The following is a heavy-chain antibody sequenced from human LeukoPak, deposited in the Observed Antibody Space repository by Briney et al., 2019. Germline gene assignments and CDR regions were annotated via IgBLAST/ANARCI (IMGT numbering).Heavy chain of an antibody. D-gene: IGHD2-15*01. CDR2: INTNTGNP. J-gene: IGHJ6*02. CDR3: AREWGGGYCSGGDCYNAMDV. V-gene: IGHV7-4-1*02. Sequence: GASVKVSCKASGYTFTNYAMNWVRQAPGQGLEWMAWINTNTGNPTYAQGFTGRFVFSVDKSVTTAYLEISSLKAEDTAVYFCAREWGGGYCSGGDCYNAMDVWGQGTTVTVSS. CDR1: GYTFTNYA.